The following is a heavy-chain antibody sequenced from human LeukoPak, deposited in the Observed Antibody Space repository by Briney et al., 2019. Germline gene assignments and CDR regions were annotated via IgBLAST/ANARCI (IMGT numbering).Heavy chain of an antibody. D-gene: IGHD1-26*01. CDR1: GFTFSSYA. V-gene: IGHV3-23*01. CDR3: AKDSYSGSYYDY. J-gene: IGHJ4*02. Sequence: PGGSLRLSCAASGFTFSSYAMTWVRLAPGKGLEWVSGISGSGGSTYYADSVKGRFTISRDNSRNTLYLQMNSLRAEDAAVYYCAKDSYSGSYYDYWGQGTLVTVSS. CDR2: ISGSGGST.